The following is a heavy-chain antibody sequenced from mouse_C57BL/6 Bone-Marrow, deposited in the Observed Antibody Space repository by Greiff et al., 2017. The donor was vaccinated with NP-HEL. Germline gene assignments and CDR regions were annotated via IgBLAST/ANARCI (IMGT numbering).Heavy chain of an antibody. J-gene: IGHJ2*01. CDR2: IYPGSGNT. CDR3: ARGEYGWLRRLFDY. D-gene: IGHD2-2*01. CDR1: GYTFTDYY. Sequence: QVQLKQSGAELVRPGASVKLSCKASGYTFTDYYINWVKQRPGQGLEWIARIYPGSGNTYYNEKFKGKATLTADKSSSTAYMELRSLTSEDSAVYFCARGEYGWLRRLFDYWGQGTTLTVSS. V-gene: IGHV1-76*01.